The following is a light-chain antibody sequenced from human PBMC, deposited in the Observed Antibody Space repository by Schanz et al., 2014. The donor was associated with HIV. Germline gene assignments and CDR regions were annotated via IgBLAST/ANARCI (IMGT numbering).Light chain of an antibody. Sequence: QSALTQPASVSGSPGQSITISCTGTSSDDGSYNLVSWYQQYPGKAPKLMIYEISKWPSGVSNRFSGSKSGNTASLTISGLQAEDEADYYCCSYTGSGTLVFGGGTKLTVL. CDR3: CSYTGSGTLV. J-gene: IGLJ2*01. V-gene: IGLV2-23*02. CDR1: SSDDGSYNL. CDR2: EIS.